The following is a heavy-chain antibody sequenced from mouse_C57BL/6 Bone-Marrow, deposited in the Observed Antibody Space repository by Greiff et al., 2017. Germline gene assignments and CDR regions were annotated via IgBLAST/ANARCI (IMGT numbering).Heavy chain of an antibody. CDR3: ARWGGDYWYFDV. Sequence: VQLQQPGAELVMPGASVKLSCKASGYTFTSYWMPWVKQRPGQGLEWIGEIDPSDSYTNYNQKFKGKSTLTVDKSSSTAYMQLSSLTSEDSAVYYCARWGGDYWYFDVWGTGTTVTVSS. CDR2: IDPSDSYT. CDR1: GYTFTSYW. V-gene: IGHV1-69*01. J-gene: IGHJ1*03.